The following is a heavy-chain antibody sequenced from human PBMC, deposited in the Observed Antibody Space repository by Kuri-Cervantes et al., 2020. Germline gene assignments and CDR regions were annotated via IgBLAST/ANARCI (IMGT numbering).Heavy chain of an antibody. Sequence: ASVKVSCKASGYTFTGYYMHWVRQAPGQGLEWMGWINPNSGGTNYAQKFQGRVTMTRDTSISTAYMELSSLRSEDTAVYYCARGGYCSSTSCYDWIFDYYYGMDVWGQGTTVTVSS. CDR2: INPNSGGT. J-gene: IGHJ6*02. D-gene: IGHD2-2*01. CDR1: GYTFTGYY. CDR3: ARGGYCSSTSCYDWIFDYYYGMDV. V-gene: IGHV1-2*02.